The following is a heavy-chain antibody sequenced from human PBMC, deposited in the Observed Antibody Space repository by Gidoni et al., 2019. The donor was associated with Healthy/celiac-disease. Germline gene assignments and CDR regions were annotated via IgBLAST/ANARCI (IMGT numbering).Heavy chain of an antibody. Sequence: QLQLQEWGPGLVKPSETLSLTCTVSGGSISSSSYYWGWIRQPPGKGLEWIGSIYYSGSTYYNPSLKSRVTISVDTPKNQFSLKLSSVTAADTAVYYCARQASDDYVWGSYRYTVFDYWGQGTLVTVSS. V-gene: IGHV4-39*01. D-gene: IGHD3-16*02. CDR1: GGSISSSSYY. J-gene: IGHJ4*02. CDR2: IYYSGST. CDR3: ARQASDDYVWGSYRYTVFDY.